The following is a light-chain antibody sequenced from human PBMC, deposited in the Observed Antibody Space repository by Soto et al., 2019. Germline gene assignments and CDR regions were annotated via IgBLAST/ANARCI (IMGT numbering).Light chain of an antibody. CDR2: GAS. CDR1: QNVRSN. J-gene: IGKJ1*01. CDR3: QQYDDWPET. Sequence: EIVMTQSPATLSVSPGERATLSCRASQNVRSNLAWYQQKPGQAPRLLIYGASTRATGIPARFSGRGSGTEFILTIGSLQSEDFAVYYCQQYDDWPETFGQGTKVDIK. V-gene: IGKV3-15*01.